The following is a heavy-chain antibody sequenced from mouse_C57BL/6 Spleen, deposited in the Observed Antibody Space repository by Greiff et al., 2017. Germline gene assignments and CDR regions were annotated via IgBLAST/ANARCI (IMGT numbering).Heavy chain of an antibody. CDR1: GYTFTSYG. V-gene: IGHV1-81*01. Sequence: LQASGAELARPGASVKLSCKASGYTFTSYGISWVKQRTGQGLAWIGEIYPRSGNNYYNEKFKGKATLTADKSSSTAYMELRSLTSEDSAVYFCAREGDYDGYSWFAYWGQGTLVTVSA. J-gene: IGHJ3*01. D-gene: IGHD2-3*01. CDR2: IYPRSGNN. CDR3: AREGDYDGYSWFAY.